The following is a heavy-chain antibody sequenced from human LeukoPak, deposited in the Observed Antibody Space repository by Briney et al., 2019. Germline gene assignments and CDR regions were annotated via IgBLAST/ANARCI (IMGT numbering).Heavy chain of an antibody. CDR1: GFTFSSYA. J-gene: IGHJ4*02. CDR2: ISGSGGST. CDR3: ARLTGNYGDY. V-gene: IGHV3-23*01. Sequence: PGGSLRLSCAASGFTFSSYAMSWVRQAPGKGLEWVSAISGSGGSTYYADSVKGRFTISRENAKNSLYLQMDSLRAEDTAVYYCARLTGNYGDYWGQGTLVTVSS. D-gene: IGHD3-10*01.